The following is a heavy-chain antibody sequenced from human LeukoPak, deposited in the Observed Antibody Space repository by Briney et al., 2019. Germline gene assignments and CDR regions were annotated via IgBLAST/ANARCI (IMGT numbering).Heavy chain of an antibody. Sequence: GSLRLSCAAAGFTFSSYGMHWVRQAPGKGLGGVAFIRYDGSNKYYADSVKGRFTISRDNSKNTLYLQMNSLRAEDTAMYYCAKDQSIAARPSYFDYWGQGTLVTVSS. V-gene: IGHV3-30*02. CDR2: IRYDGSNK. CDR1: GFTFSSYG. CDR3: AKDQSIAARPSYFDY. J-gene: IGHJ4*02. D-gene: IGHD6-6*01.